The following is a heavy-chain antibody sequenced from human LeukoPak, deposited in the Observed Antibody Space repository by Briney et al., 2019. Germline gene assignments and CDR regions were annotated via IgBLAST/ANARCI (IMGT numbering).Heavy chain of an antibody. CDR2: IFPSGGEI. CDR1: GFTFSTFA. Sequence: GGSLRLSCAASGFTFSTFAMIWVRQPPGKGLEWVSSIFPSGGEIHYADSVRGRFTISRDNAKNSLYLQMNSLRAEDTAVYYCATSRQLLDNWFDPWGQGTLVTVSS. V-gene: IGHV3-21*01. J-gene: IGHJ5*02. CDR3: ATSRQLLDNWFDP. D-gene: IGHD2-2*01.